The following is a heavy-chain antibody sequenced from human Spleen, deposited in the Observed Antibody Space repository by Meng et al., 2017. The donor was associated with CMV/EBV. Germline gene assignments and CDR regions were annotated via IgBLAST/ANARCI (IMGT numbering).Heavy chain of an antibody. CDR1: GDSISSSSFY. CDR2: MYYSGSI. D-gene: IGHD2-2*01. Sequence: SETLSLTCIVSGDSISSSSFYWGWIRQPPGKGLEWIGSMYYSGSIYYNPSLKSRVTISVDTSKNQFSLKLSSVTAADTAVYYCARGRCSSTSCYRLVGCFDLWGRGTLVTVSS. CDR3: ARGRCSSTSCYRLVGCFDL. J-gene: IGHJ2*01. V-gene: IGHV4-39*07.